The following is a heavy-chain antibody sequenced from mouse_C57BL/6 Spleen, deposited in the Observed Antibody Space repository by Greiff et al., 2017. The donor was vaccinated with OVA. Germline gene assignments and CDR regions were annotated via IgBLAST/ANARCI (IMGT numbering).Heavy chain of an antibody. CDR1: GYTFTSYW. CDR3: ARSGYYVSSSLAD. J-gene: IGHJ2*01. Sequence: QVQLQQPGAELVRPGSSVKLSCKASGYTFTSYWMHWVKQRPIQGLEWIGNIDPSDSETHYNQKFKDKATLTVDKSSSTAYMQLSSLTSEDSAVYYCARSGYYVSSSLADWGQGTTLIVSS. V-gene: IGHV1-52*01. D-gene: IGHD1-1*01. CDR2: IDPSDSET.